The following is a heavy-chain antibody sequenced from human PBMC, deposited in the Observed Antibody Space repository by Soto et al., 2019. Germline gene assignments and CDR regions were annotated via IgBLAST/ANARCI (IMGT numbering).Heavy chain of an antibody. V-gene: IGHV5-51*01. D-gene: IGHD6-19*01. J-gene: IGHJ4*02. CDR1: GYSFTSYW. Sequence: GESLKISCNGSGYSFTSYWIGWVRQMPGKGLEWMGIIYPGDSDTRYSPSFQGQVTISADKSISTAYLQWSSLKASDTAMYYCARHRRDSSGWDYYFDYWGQGTLVTVSS. CDR3: ARHRRDSSGWDYYFDY. CDR2: IYPGDSDT.